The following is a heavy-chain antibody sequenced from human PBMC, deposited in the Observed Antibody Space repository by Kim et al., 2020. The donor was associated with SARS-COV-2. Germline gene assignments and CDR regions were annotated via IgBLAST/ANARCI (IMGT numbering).Heavy chain of an antibody. Sequence: GGSLRLSCAASGFTFSSYWMSWVRQAPGKGLEWVANIKQDGSEKYYVDSVKGRFTISRDNAKNSLYLQMNSLRAEDTAVYYCARNGDSGWYGAKDYYCGMDVWGQGTTVTVSS. D-gene: IGHD6-19*01. CDR3: ARNGDSGWYGAKDYYCGMDV. V-gene: IGHV3-7*01. CDR1: GFTFSSYW. CDR2: IKQDGSEK. J-gene: IGHJ6*02.